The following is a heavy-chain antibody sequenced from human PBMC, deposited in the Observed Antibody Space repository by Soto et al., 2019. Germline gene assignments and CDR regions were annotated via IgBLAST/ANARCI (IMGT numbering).Heavy chain of an antibody. CDR1: GGSISSYY. J-gene: IGHJ6*02. CDR3: ARSFEGSSSGSYYYYYYYGMDV. Sequence: QVQLQESGPGLVKPSETLSLTCTVSGGSISSYYWSWIRQPPGKGLEWIGYIYYSGSTNYNPSLKSRVTISVDTSKNQFSLKLSSVTAADTAVYYCARSFEGSSSGSYYYYYYYGMDVWGQGTTVTVSS. V-gene: IGHV4-59*01. D-gene: IGHD3-10*01. CDR2: IYYSGST.